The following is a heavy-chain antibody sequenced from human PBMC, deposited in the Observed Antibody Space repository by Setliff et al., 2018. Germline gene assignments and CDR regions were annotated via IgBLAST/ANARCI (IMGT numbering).Heavy chain of an antibody. V-gene: IGHV1-18*01. CDR2: ISPYNGQT. CDR1: GYTFTYFG. Sequence: GASVKVSCKASGYTFTYFGLSWVRQAPGQGLELMGWISPYNGQTTYAQRFQGRITMTTDISTSTVYMELRTLRSDDTAVYYSARRPIALAGYRKGAFDIWGQGTMVTVSS. CDR3: ARRPIALAGYRKGAFDI. D-gene: IGHD6-19*01. J-gene: IGHJ3*02.